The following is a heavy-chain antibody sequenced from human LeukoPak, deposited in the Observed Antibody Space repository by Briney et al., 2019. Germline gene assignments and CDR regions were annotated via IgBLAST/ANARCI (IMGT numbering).Heavy chain of an antibody. CDR1: GGSFSGYY. D-gene: IGHD2-21*02. Sequence: PSETLSLTCAVSGGSFSGYYWSWIRQPPGKGLEWIGEINHSGSTNYNPSLKSRVTISVDTSKNQFSLKLSSVTAADTAVYYCVFHGYCGGDCFLGWAEDYWGQGTLVTVSS. CDR3: VFHGYCGGDCFLGWAEDY. J-gene: IGHJ4*02. CDR2: INHSGST. V-gene: IGHV4-34*01.